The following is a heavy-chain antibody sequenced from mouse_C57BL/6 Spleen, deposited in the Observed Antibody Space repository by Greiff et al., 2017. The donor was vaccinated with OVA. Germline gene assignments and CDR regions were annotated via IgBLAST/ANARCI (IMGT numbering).Heavy chain of an antibody. V-gene: IGHV3-6*01. J-gene: IGHJ1*03. Sequence: EVKLQQSGPGLVKPSQSLSLTCSVTGYSITSGYYWNWIRQFPGNKLEWMGYISYDGSNNYNPSLKNRISITRDTSKNQFFLKLNSVTTEDTATYYCARNGGGYFDVWGTGTTVTVSS. CDR2: ISYDGSN. CDR1: GYSITSGYY. CDR3: ARNGGGYFDV.